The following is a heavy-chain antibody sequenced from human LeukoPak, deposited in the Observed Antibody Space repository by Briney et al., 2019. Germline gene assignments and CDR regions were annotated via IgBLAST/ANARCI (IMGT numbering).Heavy chain of an antibody. CDR3: ASSPQDRIRDYYYYGMDV. CDR2: IYYSGST. CDR1: GGSISSSSYY. D-gene: IGHD2-15*01. V-gene: IGHV4-39*01. Sequence: SETLSLTCTVSGGSISSSSYYWGWIRQPPGKGLEWIGSIYYSGSTYYNPSLKSRVTISVDTSKNQFSLKLSSVTAADTAVYYCASSPQDRIRDYYYYGMDVWGQGTTVTVSS. J-gene: IGHJ6*02.